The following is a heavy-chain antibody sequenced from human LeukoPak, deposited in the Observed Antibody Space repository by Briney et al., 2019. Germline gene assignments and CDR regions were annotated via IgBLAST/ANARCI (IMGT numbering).Heavy chain of an antibody. Sequence: GGSLRLSCAASGFTFSSYWMSWVRQAPGKGLEWVANIKQDGSEKYYVDSVKGRFTISRDNSKNTLYLQMNSLRAEDTAVYYCAKEGGAPYCSGGSCYGGGFDYWGQGTLVTVSS. V-gene: IGHV3-7*01. CDR3: AKEGGAPYCSGGSCYGGGFDY. CDR1: GFTFSSYW. D-gene: IGHD2-15*01. CDR2: IKQDGSEK. J-gene: IGHJ4*02.